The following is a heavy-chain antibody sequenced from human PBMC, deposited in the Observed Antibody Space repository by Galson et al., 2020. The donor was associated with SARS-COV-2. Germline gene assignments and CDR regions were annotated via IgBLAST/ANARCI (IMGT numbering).Heavy chain of an antibody. V-gene: IGHV3-66*02. CDR3: AREGIVGAIQLTH. CDR2: IYSGGGT. Sequence: GGSLRLACAASGFTVSNNYMNCVRQAPGKGLEWVSVIYSGGGTYYADSVKGRFTISRDNSKNTLYLQMNSLRAEDTAVYYCAREGIVGAIQLTHWGQEILVTVSS. CDR1: GFTVSNNY. J-gene: IGHJ4*02. D-gene: IGHD1-26*01.